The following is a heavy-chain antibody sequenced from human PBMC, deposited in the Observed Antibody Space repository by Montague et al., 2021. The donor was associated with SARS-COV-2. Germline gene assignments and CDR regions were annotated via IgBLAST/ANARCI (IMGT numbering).Heavy chain of an antibody. D-gene: IGHD3-16*02. J-gene: IGHJ4*02. V-gene: IGHV3-30-3*01. Sequence: SLRLSCAASGFTFSSYAMHWVRQAPGKGLEWVAVISYDGSNKYYADSVKGRFTISRDNSKNTLYLQMNSLRAEDTAVYYCLGDLSLSLDYWGQGTLVTVSS. CDR3: LGDLSLSLDY. CDR2: ISYDGSNK. CDR1: GFTFSSYA.